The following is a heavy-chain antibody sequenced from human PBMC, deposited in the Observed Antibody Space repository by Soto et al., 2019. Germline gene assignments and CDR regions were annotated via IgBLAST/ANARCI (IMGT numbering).Heavy chain of an antibody. CDR1: GYTFSSYW. Sequence: PGESLKISCQGSGYTFSSYWIAWVRQMPGKGLEWMGIIFPRDFDTRYSTSFQGHVTISVDKSINTAYLQWSSLRASDTAMYYCARGYNCGWSIHLYCYDCRGPGTLVTVSS. CDR2: IFPRDFDT. J-gene: IGHJ4*02. CDR3: ARGYNCGWSIHLYCYDC. D-gene: IGHD6-19*01. V-gene: IGHV5-51*01.